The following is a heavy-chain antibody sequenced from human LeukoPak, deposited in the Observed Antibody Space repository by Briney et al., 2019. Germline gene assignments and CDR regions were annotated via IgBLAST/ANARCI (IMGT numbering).Heavy chain of an antibody. D-gene: IGHD2-15*01. J-gene: IGHJ6*03. V-gene: IGHV4-39*07. Sequence: SETLSLTCTVSGGSISSSSYYWGWIRQPPGKGLEWIGSIYYSGSTYYDPSLKSRVTISVDTSKNQFSLKLSSVTAADTAVYYCARGGWSYYYMDVWGKGTTVTVSS. CDR1: GGSISSSSYY. CDR2: IYYSGST. CDR3: ARGGWSYYYMDV.